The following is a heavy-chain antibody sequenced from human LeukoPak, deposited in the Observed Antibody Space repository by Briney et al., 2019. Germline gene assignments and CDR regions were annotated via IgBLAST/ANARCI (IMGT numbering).Heavy chain of an antibody. CDR1: GFTFSSYA. D-gene: IGHD5-18*01. CDR2: ISYDGSNK. CDR3: ARDLGYSYGPDY. Sequence: GRSLRLSCAASGFTFSSYAMHWVRQAPGKGLEWVAVISYDGSNKYYADSVKGRFTISRDNSKNTLYLQMNSLRAEDTAVYYCARDLGYSYGPDYWGQGTLVTVSS. J-gene: IGHJ4*02. V-gene: IGHV3-30-3*01.